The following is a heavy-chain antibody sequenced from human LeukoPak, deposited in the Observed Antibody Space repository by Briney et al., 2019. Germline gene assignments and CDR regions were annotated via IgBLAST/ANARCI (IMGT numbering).Heavy chain of an antibody. Sequence: SETLSLTCTVSGGSISSYYWSWIRQPPGKGLEWIGYIYYSGSTYYNPSLKSRVTISVDTSKNQFSLKLSSVTAADTAVYYCARGGDGYNSFREYFQHWGQGTLVTVSS. CDR1: GGSISSYY. CDR3: ARGGDGYNSFREYFQH. J-gene: IGHJ1*01. D-gene: IGHD5-24*01. V-gene: IGHV4-59*06. CDR2: IYYSGST.